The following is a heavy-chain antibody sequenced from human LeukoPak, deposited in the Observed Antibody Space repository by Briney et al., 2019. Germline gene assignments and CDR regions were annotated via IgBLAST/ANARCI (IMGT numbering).Heavy chain of an antibody. J-gene: IGHJ4*02. V-gene: IGHV3-23*01. CDR3: AKTRPLDSSSWSHGDY. CDR1: GLTFNNYA. CDR2: ISGSGDST. Sequence: GGSLRLSCAVSGLTFNNYAMSWVRQAPGKGLEWVSAISGSGDSTYYGDSVKGRFTISRDNSKNTLYLQMNSLRAEDTAVYYCAKTRPLDSSSWSHGDYWGQGTLVTVSS. D-gene: IGHD6-13*01.